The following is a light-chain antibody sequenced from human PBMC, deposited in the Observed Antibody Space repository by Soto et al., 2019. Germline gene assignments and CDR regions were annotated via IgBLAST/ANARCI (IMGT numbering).Light chain of an antibody. Sequence: EIVLTQSPATLSLSPGDRATLSCRASQSVTRNLAWYQQKPGQAPRLLIYDASNRAPGIPARFSGSGSGTDFTLTISGLEPEDFAVYYCQQRSNWPPGLTFGGGTKVEIK. CDR3: QQRSNWPPGLT. V-gene: IGKV3-11*01. CDR1: QSVTRN. J-gene: IGKJ4*01. CDR2: DAS.